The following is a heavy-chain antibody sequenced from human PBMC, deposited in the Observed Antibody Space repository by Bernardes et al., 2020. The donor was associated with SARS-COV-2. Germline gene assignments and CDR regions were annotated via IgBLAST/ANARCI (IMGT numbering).Heavy chain of an antibody. CDR1: GFTFSRYT. Sequence: GSLSPSGAASGFTFSRYTMNWVRPAPGKGLEWISSISTSSSYISYSDSVRGRFTISRDNAKNSVSLQMNSLRAEDTAVYYCARVDFSNLYYFDYWGQGTPVTVSS. D-gene: IGHD4-4*01. V-gene: IGHV3-21*06. J-gene: IGHJ4*02. CDR2: ISTSSSYI. CDR3: ARVDFSNLYYFDY.